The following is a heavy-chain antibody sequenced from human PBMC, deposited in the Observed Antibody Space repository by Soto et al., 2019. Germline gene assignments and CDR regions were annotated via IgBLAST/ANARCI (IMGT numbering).Heavy chain of an antibody. CDR2: INAGNGNT. CDR3: ARARYYDFWSGYYPVFRYGMDV. J-gene: IGHJ6*02. D-gene: IGHD3-3*01. V-gene: IGHV1-3*01. Sequence: AASVKVSCKASGYTFTSYAMHWVRQAPGQRLEWMGWINAGNGNTKYSQKFQGRVTITRDTSASTAYMELSSLRSEDTAVYYCARARYYDFWSGYYPVFRYGMDVWGQGTTVTVSS. CDR1: GYTFTSYA.